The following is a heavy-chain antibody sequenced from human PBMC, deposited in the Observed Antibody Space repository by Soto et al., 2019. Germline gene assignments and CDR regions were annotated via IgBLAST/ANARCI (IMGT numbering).Heavy chain of an antibody. CDR1: GFTFSSYG. Sequence: GGSLRLSCAASGFTFSSYGMHWVRQAPGKGLEWVAVIWYDGSNKYYADSVKGRFTISIDNSKNTLYLQMNSLRAEDTAVYYCARAWGIAAAGNYGMDVWGQGTTVTVSS. CDR3: ARAWGIAAAGNYGMDV. D-gene: IGHD6-13*01. J-gene: IGHJ6*02. CDR2: IWYDGSNK. V-gene: IGHV3-33*01.